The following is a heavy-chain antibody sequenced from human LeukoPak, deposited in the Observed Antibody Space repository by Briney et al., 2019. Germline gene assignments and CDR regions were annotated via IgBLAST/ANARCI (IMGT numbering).Heavy chain of an antibody. J-gene: IGHJ4*02. CDR3: ARGPPPDFDY. CDR2: IHPSGST. CDR1: GDSISSYY. V-gene: IGHV4-4*07. Sequence: SQTLSLTCTVSGDSISSYYWSWIRQPAGKGLEWIGRIHPSGSTNYNPSLKSRVTLSVDTSKNQFSLKLSSVTAADTAVYYCARGPPPDFDYWGRGTLVTVSS.